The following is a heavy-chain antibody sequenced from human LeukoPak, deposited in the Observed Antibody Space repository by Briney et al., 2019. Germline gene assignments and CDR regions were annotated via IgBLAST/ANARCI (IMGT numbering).Heavy chain of an antibody. D-gene: IGHD3-9*01. Sequence: SETLSLTCTVSGGSISNDYWSWIRQPPGKGLEWIGEINHSGSTNYNPSLKSRVTISVDTSKNQFSLKLSSVTAADTAVYYCARGLTSPIFDPWGQGTLVTVSS. CDR2: INHSGST. J-gene: IGHJ5*02. V-gene: IGHV4-34*01. CDR1: GGSISNDY. CDR3: ARGLTSPIFDP.